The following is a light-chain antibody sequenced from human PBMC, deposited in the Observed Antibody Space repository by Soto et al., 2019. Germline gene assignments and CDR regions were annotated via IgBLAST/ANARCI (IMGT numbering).Light chain of an antibody. CDR3: HQYYSTPRT. V-gene: IGKV3-15*01. Sequence: EIVMTQSPATLSVSPGERATLSCRASQSVSSNLAWFQQKPGQAPRLLIYGASTRDTGISARFSGSGSGTEFTLTISSLQSGDFAVYYCHQYYSTPRTFGHGTKVEIK. CDR2: GAS. CDR1: QSVSSN. J-gene: IGKJ1*01.